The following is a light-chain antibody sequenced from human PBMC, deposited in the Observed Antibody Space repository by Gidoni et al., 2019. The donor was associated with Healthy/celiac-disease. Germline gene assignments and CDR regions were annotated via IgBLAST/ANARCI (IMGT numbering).Light chain of an antibody. Sequence: QSALTQPRSVSGSPGQSVPISCTGTSSDFGGYNYVSWYQQHPGKAPKLMIYDVSKRPSGVPDRFSGSKSGNTASLTISGLQAEDEADYYCCSYAGSYTVFGGGTKLTVL. J-gene: IGLJ2*01. CDR2: DVS. V-gene: IGLV2-11*01. CDR3: CSYAGSYTV. CDR1: SSDFGGYNY.